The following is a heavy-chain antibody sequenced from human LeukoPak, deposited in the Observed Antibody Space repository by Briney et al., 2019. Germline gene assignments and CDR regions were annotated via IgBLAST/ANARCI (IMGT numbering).Heavy chain of an antibody. V-gene: IGHV3-15*01. CDR2: IKSKTDGETT. CDR3: TTDLGTYYHGSQRLIPIDY. CDR1: GFTFTNAW. D-gene: IGHD3-10*01. J-gene: IGHJ4*02. Sequence: GGSLRLSCVDSGFTFTNAWMSWVRQAPGKGLEWIGRIKSKTDGETTNYAEPVRGRFTISRDDSKSAVYLQMNGLKIEDTAVYYCTTDLGTYYHGSQRLIPIDYWGQGTLVTVSS.